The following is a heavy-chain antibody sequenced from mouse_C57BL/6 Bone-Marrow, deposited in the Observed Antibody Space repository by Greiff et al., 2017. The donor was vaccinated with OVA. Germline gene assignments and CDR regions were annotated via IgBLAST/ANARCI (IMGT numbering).Heavy chain of an antibody. J-gene: IGHJ2*01. CDR3: AREAIYDGYYDYFDY. Sequence: EVQLVESGPGLVKPSQSLSLTCSVTGYSITSGYYWNWIRQFPGNKLEWMGYISYDGSNNYNPSLKNRISITRDTSKNQFFLKLNSVTTEDTATYYCAREAIYDGYYDYFDYWGQGTTLTVSS. V-gene: IGHV3-6*01. D-gene: IGHD2-3*01. CDR1: GYSITSGYY. CDR2: ISYDGSN.